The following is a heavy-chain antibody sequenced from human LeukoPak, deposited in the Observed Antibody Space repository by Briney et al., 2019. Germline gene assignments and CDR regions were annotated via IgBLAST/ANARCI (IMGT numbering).Heavy chain of an antibody. J-gene: IGHJ4*02. CDR3: ATDRKMGTWDPRFDY. V-gene: IGHV3-7*01. D-gene: IGHD1-7*01. Sequence: GGSLRLSCAASGFTFNNYWMMRVPQAPGKGLEWVANIREDGSEKNYVDSVKGRFTISRDNAKISLYLQMNSLRVEDTAVYYCATDRKMGTWDPRFDYWGQGTLVTVSS. CDR2: IREDGSEK. CDR1: GFTFNNYW.